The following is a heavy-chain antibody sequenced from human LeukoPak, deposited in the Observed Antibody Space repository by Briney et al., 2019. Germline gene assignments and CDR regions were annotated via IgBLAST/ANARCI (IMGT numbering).Heavy chain of an antibody. D-gene: IGHD2-15*01. CDR1: GGSISSYY. V-gene: IGHV4-59*01. J-gene: IGHJ4*02. CDR3: ARGAVVAAPVTD. CDR2: IYYSGST. Sequence: SETLSLTCTVSGGSISSYYWSWIRQPPGKGLEWIGYIYYSGSTNYNPSLKSRVTISVDTSKNQFSLKLSSVTAADTAVYYCARGAVVAAPVTDWGQGTLVTVSS.